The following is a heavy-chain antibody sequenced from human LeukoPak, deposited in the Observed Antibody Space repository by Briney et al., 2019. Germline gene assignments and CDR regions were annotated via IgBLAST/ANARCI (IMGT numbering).Heavy chain of an antibody. J-gene: IGHJ4*02. CDR3: ATGHSYGYDY. V-gene: IGHV3-74*01. Sequence: GGSLRLSCAASGLTFSDFWMHWAREPPGKGLVWVALVTGDGRTTIYADSVKGRFTISRDNAKNTLYLQMNSLRADDSGVYYCATGHSYGYDYWGQGVLVTVSS. D-gene: IGHD5-18*01. CDR2: VTGDGRTT. CDR1: GLTFSDFW.